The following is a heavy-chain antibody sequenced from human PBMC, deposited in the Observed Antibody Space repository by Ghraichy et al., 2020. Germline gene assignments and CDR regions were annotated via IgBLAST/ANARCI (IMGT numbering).Heavy chain of an antibody. V-gene: IGHV4-59*01. CDR1: GGSISSYY. Sequence: SETLSLTCTVSGGSISSYYWSWIRQPPGKGLEWIGYIYYSGSTNYNPSLKSRVTISVDTSKNQFSLKLSSVTAADTAVYYCARGTPTVVTLWDYWGQGTLVTVSS. J-gene: IGHJ4*02. D-gene: IGHD4-23*01. CDR2: IYYSGST. CDR3: ARGTPTVVTLWDY.